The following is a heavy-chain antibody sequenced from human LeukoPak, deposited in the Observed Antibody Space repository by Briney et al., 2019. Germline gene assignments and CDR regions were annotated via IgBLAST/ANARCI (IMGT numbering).Heavy chain of an antibody. CDR2: IIPILGIA. Sequence: SVKVSRKASGGTFSSYAISWVRQAPGQGLEWMGRIIPILGIANYAQKFQGRVTITADKSTSTAYMELSSLRSEDTAVYYCARGHLGEYYYDSSGYQHWGQGTLVTVSS. V-gene: IGHV1-69*04. J-gene: IGHJ1*01. D-gene: IGHD3-22*01. CDR3: ARGHLGEYYYDSSGYQH. CDR1: GGTFSSYA.